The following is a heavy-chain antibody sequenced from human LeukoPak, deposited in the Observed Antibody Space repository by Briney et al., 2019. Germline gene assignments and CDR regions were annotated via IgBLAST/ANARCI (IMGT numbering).Heavy chain of an antibody. CDR2: IGTAGDP. V-gene: IGHV3-13*05. Sequence: GGSLRLSCAASGFTFSSYDMHWVRQATGKGLEWVSAIGTAGDPYYPGSVKGRFTISRENAKNSLYLQMNSLRAGDTAVYYCARGSYGSGSYNWFDPWGQGTLVTVSS. J-gene: IGHJ5*02. CDR3: ARGSYGSGSYNWFDP. CDR1: GFTFSSYD. D-gene: IGHD3-10*01.